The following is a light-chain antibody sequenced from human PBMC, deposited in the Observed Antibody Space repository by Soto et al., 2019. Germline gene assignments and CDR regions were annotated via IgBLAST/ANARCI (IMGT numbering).Light chain of an antibody. J-gene: IGKJ3*01. V-gene: IGKV3-11*01. CDR2: DAS. CDR3: QQRSNWPT. CDR1: QSVSSY. Sequence: EIVLTQSPATLSLSPGERATLSCRASQSVSSYLAWYQQKPGQAPRLLIYDASNRATGIPARFSGSGSGTDCTLTISSLEPDDFAVYYCQQRSNWPTFGPGTKVDIK.